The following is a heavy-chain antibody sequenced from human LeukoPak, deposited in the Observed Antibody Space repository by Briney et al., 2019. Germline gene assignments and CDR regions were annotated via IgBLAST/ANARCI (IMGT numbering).Heavy chain of an antibody. Sequence: PSETLSLTCTVSGGSISNYYWSWIRQPPGKGLEYIGYIYYTESTNYNPSLRSRVTISVDTSKNQFSLKLSSLTAADTAVYYCAKDARGSGFFWFDPWGQGTLVTVSS. D-gene: IGHD1-26*01. V-gene: IGHV4-59*01. CDR1: GGSISNYY. CDR3: AKDARGSGFFWFDP. J-gene: IGHJ5*02. CDR2: IYYTEST.